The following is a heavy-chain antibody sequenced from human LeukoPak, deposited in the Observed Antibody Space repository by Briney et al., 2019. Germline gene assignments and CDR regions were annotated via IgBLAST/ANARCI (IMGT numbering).Heavy chain of an antibody. CDR2: IYTSGST. D-gene: IGHD2-15*01. CDR1: GGSISSGSYY. J-gene: IGHJ1*01. CDR3: ARGKLGYCSGGSCYSGYFQH. V-gene: IGHV4-61*02. Sequence: SETLSLTCTVSGGSISSGSYYWSWIRQPAGKGLEWIGRIYTSGSTNYNPSLKSRVTISVDTSKNQFSLKLSSVTAADTAVYYCARGKLGYCSGGSCYSGYFQHWGQGTLVTVSS.